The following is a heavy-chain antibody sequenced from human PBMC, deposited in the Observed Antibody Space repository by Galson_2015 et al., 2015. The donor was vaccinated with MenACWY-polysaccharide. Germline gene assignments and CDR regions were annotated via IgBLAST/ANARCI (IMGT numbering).Heavy chain of an antibody. D-gene: IGHD6-13*01. CDR3: ARVRIASRSFDY. V-gene: IGHV3-69-1*01. CDR2: ISSSSTI. J-gene: IGHJ4*02. CDR1: GFTFSNYH. Sequence: SLRLSCAASGFTFSNYHMNWVRQAPGKGLEWASYISSSSTIYYADSVKGRFTISRDNGKNSLYLQMNSLRAEDTAVYYCARVRIASRSFDYWGQGTLVTVSS.